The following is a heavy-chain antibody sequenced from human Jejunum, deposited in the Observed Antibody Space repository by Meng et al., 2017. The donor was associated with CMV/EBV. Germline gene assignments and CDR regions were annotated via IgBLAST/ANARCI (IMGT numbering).Heavy chain of an antibody. D-gene: IGHD3-22*01. CDR1: GDSFSSDVW. CDR3: GRNGYYSVDY. V-gene: IGHV4-4*02. Sequence: SLTCAVSGDSFSSDVWWSWVRQPPGKGLEWIGEMHHGGTTTYNPSLKSRVTISLDESKTEFSLKLSSPTAADTAVYYCGRNGYYSVDYWGQGALVTVSS. CDR2: MHHGGTT. J-gene: IGHJ4*02.